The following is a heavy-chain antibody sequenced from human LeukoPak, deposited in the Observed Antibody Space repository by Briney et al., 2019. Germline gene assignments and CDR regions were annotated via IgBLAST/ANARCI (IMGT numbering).Heavy chain of an antibody. V-gene: IGHV3-30*18. D-gene: IGHD6-13*01. CDR3: AKDRSSSWSLDY. CDR2: ISYDGSSK. Sequence: QPGGSLRLSCAASGFTFSSYEMNWVRQTPGKGLEWVAIISYDGSSKYYADSVRGQFTISRDNSKNTLYLQMNSLRAEDTAVYYCAKDRSSSWSLDYWGQGALVTVSS. J-gene: IGHJ4*02. CDR1: GFTFSSYE.